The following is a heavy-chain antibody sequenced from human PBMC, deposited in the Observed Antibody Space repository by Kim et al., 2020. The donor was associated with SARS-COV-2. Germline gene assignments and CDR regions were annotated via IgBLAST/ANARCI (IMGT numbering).Heavy chain of an antibody. D-gene: IGHD3-9*01. CDR1: GFTFSSYS. CDR2: ISSSSSTI. Sequence: GGSLRLSCAASGFTFSSYSMNWVRQTPGKGLEWVSYISSSSSTIYYADSVKGRFTISRDNAKNSLYLQMNSLRDEDTAVYYCARRILTGTYYFDYWGQGTLVTVSS. J-gene: IGHJ4*02. V-gene: IGHV3-48*02. CDR3: ARRILTGTYYFDY.